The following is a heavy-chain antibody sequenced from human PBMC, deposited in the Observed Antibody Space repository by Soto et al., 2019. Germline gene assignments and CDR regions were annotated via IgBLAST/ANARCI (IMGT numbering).Heavy chain of an antibody. Sequence: PSETLSLTCTVSGGSISSSSYYWGWIRQPPGKGLEWIGSIYYSGSTYYNPSLKSRVTISVDTSKNQFSLKLSSVTAADTAVYYCARDTTAAGTLFPVWVDYWGQGTLVTVSS. CDR2: IYYSGST. J-gene: IGHJ4*02. CDR1: GGSISSSSYY. CDR3: ARDTTAAGTLFPVWVDY. D-gene: IGHD6-13*01. V-gene: IGHV4-39*02.